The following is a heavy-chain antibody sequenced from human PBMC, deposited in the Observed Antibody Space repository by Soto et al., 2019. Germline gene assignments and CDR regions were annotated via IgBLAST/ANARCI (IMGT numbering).Heavy chain of an antibody. V-gene: IGHV4-30-4*01. CDR3: ARGDFTMFRGAASH. CDR2: IYNSGNT. D-gene: IGHD3-10*01. Sequence: QVQLQESGPGLVKPSQTLSLTCTVSGASISSGDYYWGWIRQPPGKGLEWIGYIYNSGNTYYTPSLESRGTISRDTSTNHFSLNLSSVTAADTAVYFCARGDFTMFRGAASHWGQGTLVTVSS. CDR1: GASISSGDYY. J-gene: IGHJ4*02.